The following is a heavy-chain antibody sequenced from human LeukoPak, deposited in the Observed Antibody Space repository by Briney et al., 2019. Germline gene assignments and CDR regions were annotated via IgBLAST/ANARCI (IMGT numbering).Heavy chain of an antibody. Sequence: PGGSLRLSCAASGFSFSSYEMNWVRQAPGKGLEWLSYISTSGRAIYYADSVRGRFIVSRDNAQTSLYLQMSSLRAEDTAVYYCARDSTYYYDSGSSGPHYFDNWGQGTLVTVSS. D-gene: IGHD3-10*01. V-gene: IGHV3-48*03. CDR3: ARDSTYYYDSGSSGPHYFDN. J-gene: IGHJ4*02. CDR1: GFSFSSYE. CDR2: ISTSGRAI.